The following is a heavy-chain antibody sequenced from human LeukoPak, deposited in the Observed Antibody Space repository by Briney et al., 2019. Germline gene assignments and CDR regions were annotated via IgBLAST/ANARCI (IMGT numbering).Heavy chain of an antibody. V-gene: IGHV3-33*01. CDR1: GFTFSSYG. CDR3: ARDSGTYCGGDCYLYYYGMDV. J-gene: IGHJ6*02. D-gene: IGHD2-21*02. CDR2: IWYDGSNK. Sequence: GGSLRLSCAASGFTFSSYGMHWVRQAPGKGLEWVAVIWYDGSNKYHADSVKGRFTISRDNSKNTLYLQMNSLRAEDTAVYYCARDSGTYCGGDCYLYYYGMDVWGQGTTVTVSS.